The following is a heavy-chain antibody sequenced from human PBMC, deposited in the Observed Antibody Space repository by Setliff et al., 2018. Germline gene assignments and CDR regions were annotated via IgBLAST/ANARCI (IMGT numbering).Heavy chain of an antibody. J-gene: IGHJ4*02. CDR3: AGGSLHRLDY. CDR1: GYSISSGYY. D-gene: IGHD3-10*01. Sequence: PSETLFLTCAVSGYSISSGYYWGWIRQPPGKGLEWIGSIYHSGSTYYNPSLKSRVTISVDTSKNQFSLKLSSVTAADTAVYYCAGGSLHRLDYWGQGTLVTVSS. CDR2: IYHSGST. V-gene: IGHV4-38-2*01.